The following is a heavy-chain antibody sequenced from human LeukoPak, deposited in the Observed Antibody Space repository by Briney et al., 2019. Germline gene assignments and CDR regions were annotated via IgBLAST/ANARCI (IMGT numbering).Heavy chain of an antibody. Sequence: SETLSLTCAVYGGSFSGHFWSWIRQTPEKGLEWIGEINDSESTNYNPSLKSRVTISADMSKNQFSLKLSSVTAADTALYYCARGTDGMDSVFDYWGQGTLVTVSS. V-gene: IGHV4-34*01. J-gene: IGHJ4*02. CDR3: ARGTDGMDSVFDY. CDR2: INDSEST. D-gene: IGHD3/OR15-3a*01. CDR1: GGSFSGHF.